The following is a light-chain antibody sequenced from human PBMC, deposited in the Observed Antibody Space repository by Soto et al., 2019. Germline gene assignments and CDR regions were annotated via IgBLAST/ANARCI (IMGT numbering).Light chain of an antibody. CDR3: LQDYNYPLT. Sequence: AIQLTQSPSSLSASVGDRVTITCRASQGIRNDLGWYQQKPGKAPKLLIYGASYLQGGVPSRFSGSGSGTDFTLTISSLQPEDFATYYCLQDYNYPLTFGGGTKVDIK. V-gene: IGKV1-6*01. J-gene: IGKJ4*01. CDR2: GAS. CDR1: QGIRND.